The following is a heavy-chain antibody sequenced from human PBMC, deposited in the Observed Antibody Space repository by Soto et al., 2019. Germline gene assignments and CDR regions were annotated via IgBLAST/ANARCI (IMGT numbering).Heavy chain of an antibody. CDR1: GYIFVNYG. Sequence: QVPLVQSGDEVKKPGASVKVSCKASGYIFVNYGIAWVRQAPGQGLEWMGWISPYSGNTHYAGRVQGRLTMTTDTSTSTAYMDLGSLTSDDTAVYYCAMVDKYVTPTPQDVWGQGTTVTVSS. CDR3: AMVDKYVTPTPQDV. V-gene: IGHV1-18*01. D-gene: IGHD5-12*01. CDR2: ISPYSGNT. J-gene: IGHJ6*02.